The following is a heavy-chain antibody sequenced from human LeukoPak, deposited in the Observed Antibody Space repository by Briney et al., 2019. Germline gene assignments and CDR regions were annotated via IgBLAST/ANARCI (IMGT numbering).Heavy chain of an antibody. CDR2: ISSGGSTI. Sequence: GSLRLSCAASGFTFSDYYMSWIRQAPGKGLEWVSYISSGGSTIKYADSVKGRFTVSRDNAKKSLYLQMNSLRAEDTAVYYCATLGVNSSSGGYYYYMDVWGKGTTVTVSS. CDR1: GFTFSDYY. D-gene: IGHD6-6*01. J-gene: IGHJ6*03. CDR3: ATLGVNSSSGGYYYYMDV. V-gene: IGHV3-11*04.